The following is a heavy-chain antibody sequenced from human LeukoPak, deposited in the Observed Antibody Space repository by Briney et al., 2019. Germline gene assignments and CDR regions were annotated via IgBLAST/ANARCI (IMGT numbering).Heavy chain of an antibody. CDR1: GFTFSSYA. D-gene: IGHD3-22*01. CDR2: ISGSGGST. J-gene: IGHJ4*02. V-gene: IGHV3-23*01. CDR3: AKGGWYYDSSGYPSLNDPFDY. Sequence: GGSLRLSCAASGFTFSSYAMSWVRQAPGKGLEWVSAISGSGGSTYYADSVKGRFTISRDNFKNTLYLQMNSLRAEDTAVYYCAKGGWYYDSSGYPSLNDPFDYWGQGTLVTVSS.